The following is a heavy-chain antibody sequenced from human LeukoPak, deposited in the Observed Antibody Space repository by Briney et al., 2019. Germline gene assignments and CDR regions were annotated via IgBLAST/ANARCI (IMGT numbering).Heavy chain of an antibody. Sequence: SETLSLTCAVYGGSFSGNYWSWIRQPPGKGLEWIGRIYTSGSTNYNPSLKSRVTMSVDTSKNQFSLKLSSVTAADTAVYYCARDGAGSLEAFDIWGQGTMVTVSS. CDR1: GGSFSGNY. CDR3: ARDGAGSLEAFDI. D-gene: IGHD2-15*01. CDR2: IYTSGST. V-gene: IGHV4-4*07. J-gene: IGHJ3*02.